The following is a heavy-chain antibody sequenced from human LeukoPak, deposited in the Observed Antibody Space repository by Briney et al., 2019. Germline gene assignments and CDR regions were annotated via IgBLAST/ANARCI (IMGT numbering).Heavy chain of an antibody. CDR1: GGSISSTNW. CDR2: VHLSGRT. Sequence: SGTLSLTCGVSGGSISSTNWWTWVRQPPGEGLEWIGEVHLSGRTNYNPSLESRVTMSVDMSENHISLKLTSVTAANTAVYYCAREGGPYRPLDYSGQGTMVTVSS. V-gene: IGHV4-4*02. J-gene: IGHJ4*02. CDR3: AREGGPYRPLDY.